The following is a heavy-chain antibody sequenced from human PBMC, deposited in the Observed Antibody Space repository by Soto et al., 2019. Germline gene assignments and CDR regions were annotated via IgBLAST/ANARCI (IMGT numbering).Heavy chain of an antibody. J-gene: IGHJ4*02. CDR3: ARDARNADYDY. Sequence: EVQLVESGGGLVQPGGSLRLSCAGSGFTFSTHAVNWVRQAPGKGLEWVAYIHGTRSIIYYADSVKGRFTISRDNAKNSLFLQMDSLSDEATAVYYCARDARNADYDYWGQGTLVTVSS. CDR1: GFTFSTHA. V-gene: IGHV3-48*02. CDR2: IHGTRSII. D-gene: IGHD3-16*01.